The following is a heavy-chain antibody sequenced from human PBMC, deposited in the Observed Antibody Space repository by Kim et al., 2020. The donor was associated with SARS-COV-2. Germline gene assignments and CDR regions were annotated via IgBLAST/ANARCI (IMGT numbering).Heavy chain of an antibody. J-gene: IGHJ4*02. CDR3: ATKRGYTYGLPHY. CDR2: INHSGST. D-gene: IGHD5-18*01. Sequence: SETLSLTCAVYGGSFSGYYWSWIRQPPGKGLEWIGEINHSGSTNYNPSLKSRVTISVDTSKNQFSLKLSSVTAADTAVYYCATKRGYTYGLPHYWGQGT. V-gene: IGHV4-34*01. CDR1: GGSFSGYY.